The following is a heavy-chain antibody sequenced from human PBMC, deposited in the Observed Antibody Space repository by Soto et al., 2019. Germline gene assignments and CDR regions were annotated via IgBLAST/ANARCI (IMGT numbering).Heavy chain of an antibody. CDR3: SRGSTYSGFLT. V-gene: IGHV4-30-4*01. CDR1: GDSMGSGDYY. D-gene: IGHD3-10*01. Sequence: QVQLQESGPGLVKPSQTLSLTCTVSGDSMGSGDYYWTWIRQPPGKGLEWSGYIYYIGTTFYNPSLESRVNISIDTSKNHFSLRLTSVTAADTAVYYCSRGSTYSGFLTWGQGTLVTVSS. J-gene: IGHJ5*02. CDR2: IYYIGTT.